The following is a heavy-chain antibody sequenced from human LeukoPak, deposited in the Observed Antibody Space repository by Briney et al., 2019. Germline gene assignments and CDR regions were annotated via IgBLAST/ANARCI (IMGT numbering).Heavy chain of an antibody. CDR2: ISWNSGSI. J-gene: IGHJ4*02. CDR3: AKDIRDSSTLFDY. CDR1: GFTFDDYA. Sequence: PGGSLRLSCAASGFTFDDYAMHWVRQAPGKGLEWVSGISWNSGSIGYADSVKGRFTISRDNAKNSLYLQMNSLRAEDMALYYCAKDIRDSSTLFDYWGQGTLVTVSS. D-gene: IGHD6-13*01. V-gene: IGHV3-9*03.